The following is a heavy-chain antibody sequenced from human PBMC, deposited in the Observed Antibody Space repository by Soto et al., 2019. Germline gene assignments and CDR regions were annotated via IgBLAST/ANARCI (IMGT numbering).Heavy chain of an antibody. CDR3: ARRRSSPYYYGMDV. CDR2: IDPSDSYT. Sequence: PGESLKISCKGSGYSFTSYWISWVRQVPGKGLEWMGRIDPSDSYTNYSPSFQGHVTISTDKSISTAYLQWSSLKASDTAMYYCARRRSSPYYYGMDVWGQGTTVTVS. J-gene: IGHJ6*02. V-gene: IGHV5-10-1*01. CDR1: GYSFTSYW.